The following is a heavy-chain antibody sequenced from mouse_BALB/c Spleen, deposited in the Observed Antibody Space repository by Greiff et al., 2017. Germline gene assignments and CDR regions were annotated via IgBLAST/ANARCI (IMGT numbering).Heavy chain of an antibody. CDR2: IYPGDGDT. CDR1: GYAFSSSW. J-gene: IGHJ3*01. Sequence: LVESGPELVKPGASVKISCKASGYAFSSSWMNWVKQRPGQGLEWIGRIYPGDGDTNYNGKFKGKATLTADKSSSTAYMQLSSLTSVDSAVYFCARGNYGSSSWFAYWGQGTLVTVSA. CDR3: ARGNYGSSSWFAY. V-gene: IGHV1-82*01. D-gene: IGHD1-1*01.